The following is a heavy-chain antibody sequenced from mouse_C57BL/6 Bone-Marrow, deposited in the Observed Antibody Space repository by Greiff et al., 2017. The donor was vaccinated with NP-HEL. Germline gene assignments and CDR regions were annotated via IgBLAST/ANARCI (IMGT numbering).Heavy chain of an antibody. CDR2: IDPENGDT. CDR1: GFNIKDDY. CDR3: TTVGFAY. J-gene: IGHJ3*01. Sequence: EVQLQQSGAELVRPGASVKLSCTASGFNIKDDYMHWVKPRPDQGLEWIGWIDPENGDTEYASKFQGKATITADTSSNTAYLQLSSLTSEDTAVYYCTTVGFAYWGQGTLVTVSA. D-gene: IGHD1-1*01. V-gene: IGHV14-4*01.